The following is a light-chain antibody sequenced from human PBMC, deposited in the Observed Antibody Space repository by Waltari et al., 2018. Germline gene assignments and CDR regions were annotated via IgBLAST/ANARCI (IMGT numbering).Light chain of an antibody. Sequence: QSALTQPASVSGSPGQSITISCTGTSSAVRAFDYVPWYQQKPGKAPQLIIYEVRDRPPGVPNRFSGSKSGYTAFLTISGLQAEDEADYYCTSYTTSRTWVFGGGTKLTVL. J-gene: IGLJ3*02. CDR1: SSAVRAFDY. CDR3: TSYTTSRTWV. V-gene: IGLV2-14*01. CDR2: EVR.